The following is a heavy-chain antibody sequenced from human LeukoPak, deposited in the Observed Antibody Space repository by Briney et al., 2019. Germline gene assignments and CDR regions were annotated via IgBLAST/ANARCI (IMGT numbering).Heavy chain of an antibody. CDR2: INPDGSVT. CDR3: ARGVNGNSDY. J-gene: IGHJ4*02. D-gene: IGHD2-8*01. CDR1: GFTFSSSW. V-gene: IGHV3-74*01. Sequence: GGALRLSCAASGFTFSSSWMHWVRQAPGKGLVWVSRINPDGSVTTYADSVKGRFTISRDNAKNTLYLQLNSLTAEDTAMYYCARGVNGNSDYWGQGALVTVSS.